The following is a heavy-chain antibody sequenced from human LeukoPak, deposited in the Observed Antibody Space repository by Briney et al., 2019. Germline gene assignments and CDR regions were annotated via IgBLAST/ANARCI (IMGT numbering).Heavy chain of an antibody. CDR3: ARDLPIVGAIDY. J-gene: IGHJ4*02. CDR2: ISYDGSNK. D-gene: IGHD1-26*01. Sequence: GGSLRLSCAASGFTFSSYWMSWVRQAPGKGLEWVAVISYDGSNKYYADSVKGRFTISRDNSKNTLYLQMNSLRAEDTAVYYCARDLPIVGAIDYWGQGTLVTVSS. V-gene: IGHV3-30-3*01. CDR1: GFTFSSYW.